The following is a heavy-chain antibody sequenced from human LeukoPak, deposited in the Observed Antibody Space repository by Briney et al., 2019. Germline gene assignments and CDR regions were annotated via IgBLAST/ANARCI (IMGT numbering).Heavy chain of an antibody. Sequence: SGTLSLTCAVSGGSISSSNWWSWVRQPPGKGLEWIGEIYHSGSTNYNPSLKCRVTISVDKSKNQFSLKLSSVTAADTAVYYCARATTDYYGSGESSDIWGQGTMVTVSS. D-gene: IGHD3-10*01. V-gene: IGHV4-4*02. CDR3: ARATTDYYGSGESSDI. J-gene: IGHJ3*02. CDR1: GGSISSSNW. CDR2: IYHSGST.